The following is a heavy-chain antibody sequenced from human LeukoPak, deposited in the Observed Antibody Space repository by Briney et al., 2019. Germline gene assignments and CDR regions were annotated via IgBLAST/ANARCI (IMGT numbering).Heavy chain of an antibody. J-gene: IGHJ3*02. CDR1: GGSIGSYY. V-gene: IGHV4-59*01. D-gene: IGHD4-23*01. CDR3: ARGGTAVIAPYAFDI. Sequence: SETLSLTCTVSGGSIGSYYWSWIRQPPGKGLEWIGYIYYSGSTNYNPSVKSRVAMSVDTSKKQFSLKLSSLTAADTAVYYCARGGTAVIAPYAFDIWGQGTMVTVSS. CDR2: IYYSGST.